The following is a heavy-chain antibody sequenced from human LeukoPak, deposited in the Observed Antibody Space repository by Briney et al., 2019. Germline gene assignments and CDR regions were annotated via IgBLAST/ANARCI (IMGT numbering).Heavy chain of an antibody. D-gene: IGHD3-10*01. J-gene: IGHJ6*03. CDR2: ISSNGGNT. Sequence: GGSLRLSCAPSGFIFSSYAMHWVRQAPGKGLEYVSGISSNGGNTNYANFVKGRFTISRDNSKNTLYLQMGSLRAEDMAVYYCARRVGYYGSGNFFYYMDVWGKGTTVTVSS. CDR1: GFIFSSYA. V-gene: IGHV3-64*01. CDR3: ARRVGYYGSGNFFYYMDV.